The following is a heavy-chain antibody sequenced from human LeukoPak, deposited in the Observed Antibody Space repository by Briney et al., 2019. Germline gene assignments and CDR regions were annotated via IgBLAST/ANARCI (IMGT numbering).Heavy chain of an antibody. V-gene: IGHV4-59*08. CDR3: ARHPHKRIFGVVIRSGSWFDP. CDR2: IYYSGST. D-gene: IGHD3-3*01. CDR1: GGSISSYY. Sequence: SETLSLTCTVSGGSISSYYWSWIRQPPGKGLEWIGYIYYSGSTNYNPSLKSRVTISVDTSKNQFSLKLSSVTAADTAVYYCARHPHKRIFGVVIRSGSWFDPWGQGTLVTVSS. J-gene: IGHJ5*02.